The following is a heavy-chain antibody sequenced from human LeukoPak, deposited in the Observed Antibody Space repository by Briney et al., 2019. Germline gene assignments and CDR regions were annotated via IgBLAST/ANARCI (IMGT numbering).Heavy chain of an antibody. CDR1: GFTFSDSW. V-gene: IGHV3-7*01. D-gene: IGHD3-3*01. CDR2: IKQDGSEK. J-gene: IGHJ4*02. CDR3: AGGPGFLIDC. Sequence: GGSLRLSCAASGFTFSDSWMTWVRQAPGKGLEWVANIKQDGSEKHYVDSVKGRPTISRDNAKNLLYLQMNSLRVEDTAVYYCAGGPGFLIDCWGQGTLVTVSS.